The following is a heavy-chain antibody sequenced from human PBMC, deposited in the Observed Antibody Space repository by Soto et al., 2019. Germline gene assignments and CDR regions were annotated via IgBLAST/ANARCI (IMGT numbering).Heavy chain of an antibody. Sequence: QVQLVESGGGVVQPGRSLRLSCAGSGFTFSNYVLHWVRQAPGKGMEWVAVISYDGSHKYYADSVKGRVTISRDNSNNILDLQMDSLRAEDTAVYYCAKDGAPRYCSRSSCHPAGAYWGQGTLVTVSS. CDR3: AKDGAPRYCSRSSCHPAGAY. D-gene: IGHD2-15*01. V-gene: IGHV3-30*18. J-gene: IGHJ4*02. CDR2: ISYDGSHK. CDR1: GFTFSNYV.